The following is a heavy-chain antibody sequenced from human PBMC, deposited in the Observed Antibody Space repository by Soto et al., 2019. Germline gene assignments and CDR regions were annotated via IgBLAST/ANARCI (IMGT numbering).Heavy chain of an antibody. J-gene: IGHJ4*02. CDR3: AAVLLGAADRVDY. CDR1: GYTFTSYG. V-gene: IGHV1-18*01. Sequence: ASVKVSCKASGYTFTSYGVGWVRQAPGQGLEWMGWISAYNGKTNYAQKFQERVTITTDISTSTAYMELRSLRSEDTAVYYCAAVLLGAADRVDYWGQGTLVTVSS. CDR2: ISAYNGKT. D-gene: IGHD6-13*01.